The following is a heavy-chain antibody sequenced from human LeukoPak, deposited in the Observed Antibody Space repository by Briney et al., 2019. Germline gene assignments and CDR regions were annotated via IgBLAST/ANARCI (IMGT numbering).Heavy chain of an antibody. V-gene: IGHV4-59*08. CDR2: IYYSGNT. CDR1: GGSIGTNY. CDR3: ARRNDFGI. J-gene: IGHJ3*02. Sequence: PSETLSLTCTVSGGSIGTNYWNWIRQPPGKGLEWIGYIYYSGNTNYNPSLKSRVTISVDTSKNQFSLKLNSVTAADTAVYYCARRNDFGIWGQGTMVTVSS.